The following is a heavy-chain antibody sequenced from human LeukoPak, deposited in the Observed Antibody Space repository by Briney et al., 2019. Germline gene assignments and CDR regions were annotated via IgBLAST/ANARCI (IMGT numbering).Heavy chain of an antibody. V-gene: IGHV3-23*01. CDR2: IGGSGGRT. CDR3: AILSVAATPSDAFDI. D-gene: IGHD2-15*01. CDR1: GFTFSSYA. J-gene: IGHJ3*02. Sequence: GGSLRLSCAASGFTFSSYAMSWVRQAPGKGLEWVSAIGGSGGRTYYADSVKGRFTISRDNSKNTLYLQMNSLRAEDTAVYYCAILSVAATPSDAFDIWGQGTMVTVSS.